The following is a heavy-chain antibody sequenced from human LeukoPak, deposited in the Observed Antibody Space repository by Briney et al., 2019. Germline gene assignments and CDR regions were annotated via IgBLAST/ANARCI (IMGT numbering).Heavy chain of an antibody. CDR1: GFRYSDYW. D-gene: IGHD6-19*01. J-gene: IGHJ4*02. V-gene: IGHV3-7*01. CDR2: IKQDASDK. Sequence: HGGSLTLSCLASGFRYSDYWMSWVRPAPAKGLAWVANIKQDASDKNYVSSVKGRFTISRDNAKNSLYLQMNSLRVEETAVYYCTRDRLSGWYSSPYYFDYWGQGALVSVSS. CDR3: TRDRLSGWYSSPYYFDY.